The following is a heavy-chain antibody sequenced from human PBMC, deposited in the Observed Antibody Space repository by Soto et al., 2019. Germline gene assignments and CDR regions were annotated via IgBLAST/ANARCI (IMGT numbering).Heavy chain of an antibody. D-gene: IGHD4-17*01. CDR1: GGSISSYY. CDR3: ARQMTTLTTFDY. V-gene: IGHV4-59*01. CDR2: ISYSGST. Sequence: LSLTCAVSGGSISSYYWSWIRQPPGKGLEWIGYISYSGSTNYNPSLKSRVTISVDTSKNQFSLKVSSVTAADTAVYYCARQMTTLTTFDYWGQGTLVTVSS. J-gene: IGHJ4*02.